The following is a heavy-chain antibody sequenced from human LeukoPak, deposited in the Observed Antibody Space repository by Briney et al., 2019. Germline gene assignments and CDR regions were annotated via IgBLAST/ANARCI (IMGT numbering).Heavy chain of an antibody. CDR2: MSSGGSTI. CDR3: AREESGLGDY. D-gene: IGHD6-19*01. V-gene: IGHV3-48*04. CDR1: GFTFSSYA. J-gene: IGHJ4*02. Sequence: GGSLRLSCAASGFTFSSYAMSWVRQAPGKGLEWVAYMSSGGSTIYYADSVKGRFTISRDNAKKSLYLQMNSLRAEDTAVYYCAREESGLGDYWGQGTLVTVSS.